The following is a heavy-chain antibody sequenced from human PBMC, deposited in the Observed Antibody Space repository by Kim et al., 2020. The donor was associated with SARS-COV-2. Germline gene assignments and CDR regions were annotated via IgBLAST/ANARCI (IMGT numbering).Heavy chain of an antibody. CDR1: GGSFSGYY. CDR3: ARGRGHSGSYCLDN. Sequence: SETLSLTCAVYGGSFSGYYWSWIRQPPGKGLEWIGEINHSGSTNYNPSLKSRVTISVDTSKNQFSLKLSSVTAADTAVYYCARGRGHSGSYCLDNWGQGTLVTVSS. V-gene: IGHV4-34*01. D-gene: IGHD1-26*01. J-gene: IGHJ4*02. CDR2: INHSGST.